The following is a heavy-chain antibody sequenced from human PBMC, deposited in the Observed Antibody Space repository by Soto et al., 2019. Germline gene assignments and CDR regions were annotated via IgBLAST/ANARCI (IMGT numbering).Heavy chain of an antibody. CDR2: INPNSGGT. V-gene: IGHV1-2*04. CDR3: GRGARLLDIVVVVAAPYFDY. CDR1: GYTFTGYY. Sequence: ASVKVSCKASGYTFTGYYMHWVRQAPGQGLEWMGWINPNSGGTNYAQKIQGWVTMTRDTSISTAYMELSRLRSDDTAVYYCGRGARLLDIVVVVAAPYFDYWGQGTLVTVSS. J-gene: IGHJ4*02. D-gene: IGHD2-15*01.